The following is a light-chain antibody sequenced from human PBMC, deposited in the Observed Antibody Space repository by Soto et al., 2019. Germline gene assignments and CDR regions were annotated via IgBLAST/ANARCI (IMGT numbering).Light chain of an antibody. V-gene: IGLV2-14*01. CDR3: SSYASSSSPLVV. CDR1: SSDVGGYNY. Sequence: QSALTQHASVSGSPGQSITISCTGTSSDVGGYNYVSWYQQHPGKAPKLMIYDVSNRPSGVSNRFSGSKSGNTASLTISGLQAKEEGDYYCSSYASSSSPLVVFGGGTKVTAL. CDR2: DVS. J-gene: IGLJ2*01.